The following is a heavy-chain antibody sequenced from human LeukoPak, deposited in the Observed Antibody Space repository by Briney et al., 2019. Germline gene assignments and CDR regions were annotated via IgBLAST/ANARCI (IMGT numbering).Heavy chain of an antibody. J-gene: IGHJ4*02. CDR1: GFSLSTNGMR. CDR2: IDWDDDK. Sequence: SGPALVKPTQILTLTCTFSGFSLSTNGMRVSWIRQPPGKALEWLARIDWDDDKFYSTSLKTRLTISKDTSKNQVVLTMTNMDPVDTATYYCARTNSSSWTGFDYWGQGTLVTVSS. CDR3: ARTNSSSWTGFDY. D-gene: IGHD6-13*01. V-gene: IGHV2-70*04.